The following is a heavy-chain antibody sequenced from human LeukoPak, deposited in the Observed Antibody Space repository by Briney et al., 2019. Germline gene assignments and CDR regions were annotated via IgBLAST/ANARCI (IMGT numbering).Heavy chain of an antibody. V-gene: IGHV4-39*02. CDR3: ARDNYGDYAYYYYYMDV. CDR1: VGFISSTSYY. CDR2: IYYSGST. Sequence: PSETLSLTCTVSVGFISSTSYYWGWIRQPPGKKLEWIGSIYYSGSTYYNPSLKSRVTISVDTSKNQFSLKLTSVTAADTAVYYCARDNYGDYAYYYYYMDVWGKGTTVTVSS. D-gene: IGHD4-17*01. J-gene: IGHJ6*03.